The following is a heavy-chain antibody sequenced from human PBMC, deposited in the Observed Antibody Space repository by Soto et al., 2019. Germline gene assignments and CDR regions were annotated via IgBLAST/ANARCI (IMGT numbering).Heavy chain of an antibody. J-gene: IGHJ5*02. CDR3: ASPPTNLDYDDDTWFDP. D-gene: IGHD4-17*01. V-gene: IGHV3-23*01. CDR2: IHGGGNSA. CDR1: GFTFSGYA. Sequence: GGSLRLSCAASGFTFSGYAMSWVRQAPGKGLEWVSVIHGGGNSAYYADSVKGRFTISRDNSKDTLYLQMDSLRAEDTAVYYCASPPTNLDYDDDTWFDPWGQGTLVTVSS.